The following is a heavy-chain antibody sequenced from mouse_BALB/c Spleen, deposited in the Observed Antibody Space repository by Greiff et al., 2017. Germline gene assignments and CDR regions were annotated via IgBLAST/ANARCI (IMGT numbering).Heavy chain of an antibody. D-gene: IGHD2-3*01. CDR1: GYTFTDYN. CDR2: INPNNGGT. CDR3: ARWLLDYYAMDY. Sequence: VQLQQSGPELVKPGASVKIPCKASGYTFTDYNMDWVKQSHGKSLEWIGDINPNNGGTIYNQKFKGKATLTVDKSSSTAYMELRSLTSEDTAVYYCARWLLDYYAMDYWGQGTSVTVSS. V-gene: IGHV1-18*01. J-gene: IGHJ4*01.